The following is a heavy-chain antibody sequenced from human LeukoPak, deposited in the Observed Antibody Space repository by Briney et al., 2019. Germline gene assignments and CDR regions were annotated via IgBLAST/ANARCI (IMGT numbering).Heavy chain of an antibody. Sequence: GGSLRLSCAASGSTFSIYWMHWVRQAPGEGLVWVSRISSDGSSTSYADSVKGRFTISRDNAKNTLYLQMSSLRAEDTAVYYCAESYSSGWYTNYYGMDVWGQGTTVTVSS. CDR3: AESYSSGWYTNYYGMDV. CDR2: ISSDGSST. J-gene: IGHJ6*02. D-gene: IGHD6-19*01. V-gene: IGHV3-74*01. CDR1: GSTFSIYW.